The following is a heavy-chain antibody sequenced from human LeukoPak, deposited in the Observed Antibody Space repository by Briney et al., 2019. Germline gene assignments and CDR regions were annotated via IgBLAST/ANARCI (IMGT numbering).Heavy chain of an antibody. V-gene: IGHV4-59*01. J-gene: IGHJ4*02. D-gene: IGHD3-16*01. Sequence: SETLSLTCTVSGGSISTYYWGWIRQPPGKGLEWVAYIYYSGSTNYNPSLKSRVTILLDTSKNQFSLKLSSVTAADTAVYCARGKEWQGEVDYWGQGTLVTVSS. CDR1: GGSISTYY. CDR3: ARGKEWQGEVDY. CDR2: IYYSGST.